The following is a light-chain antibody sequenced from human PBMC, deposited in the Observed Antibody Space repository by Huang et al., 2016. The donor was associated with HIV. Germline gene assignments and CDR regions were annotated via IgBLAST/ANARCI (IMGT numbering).Light chain of an antibody. CDR3: QQYHNWPYT. J-gene: IGKJ2*01. Sequence: EIIMTQSPATLSLSPGEGPSLSCRANQSVATNLAWYLHRPGQSPRILIFGASTRASGLPGRFSGSGSGTQFTLTVSGLQSEDFAVYYCQQYHNWPYTFGQGTKLEI. V-gene: IGKV3-15*01. CDR1: QSVATN. CDR2: GAS.